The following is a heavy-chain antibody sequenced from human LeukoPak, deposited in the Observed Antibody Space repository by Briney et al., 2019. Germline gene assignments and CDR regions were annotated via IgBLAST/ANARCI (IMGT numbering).Heavy chain of an antibody. CDR3: AREWSSSWSNWFDP. CDR1: GGSISSYY. Sequence: SETLSLTCTVSGGSISSYYWSWIRQPAGKGLEWIGRIYTSGSTNYNPSLKSRVTISVDTSKNQFSLKLSSVTAADTAVYYCAREWSSSWSNWFDPWGQGTLVTVSS. CDR2: IYTSGST. D-gene: IGHD6-13*01. V-gene: IGHV4-4*07. J-gene: IGHJ5*02.